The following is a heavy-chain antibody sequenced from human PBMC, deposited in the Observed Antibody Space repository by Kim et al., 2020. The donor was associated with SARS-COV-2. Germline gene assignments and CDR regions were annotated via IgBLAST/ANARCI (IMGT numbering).Heavy chain of an antibody. CDR1: GFTFSTYW. CDR3: ATLGGVGSSTIVDH. CDR2: INSEGSRT. J-gene: IGHJ4*02. D-gene: IGHD3-3*01. V-gene: IGHV3-74*01. Sequence: GGSLRLSCAASGFTFSTYWMHWVRQAPGKGLVWVSGINSEGSRTNYADSVKGRFTISRDNAKNMLYLRMNSLRDEDTAMYYCATLGGVGSSTIVDHWGQGTLVTVSS.